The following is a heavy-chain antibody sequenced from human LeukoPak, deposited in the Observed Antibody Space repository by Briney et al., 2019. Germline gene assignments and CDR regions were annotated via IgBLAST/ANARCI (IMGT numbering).Heavy chain of an antibody. D-gene: IGHD2-2*01. J-gene: IGHJ4*02. V-gene: IGHV1-18*01. Sequence: ASVTVSCKASGYTFTSYGISWVRQAPGQGLEWTGWISAYNGNTNYAQKLQGRVTMTTDTSTSTAYMELRSLRSDDTAVYYCARVWDTSLTNIVAVPAANDYWGQGTLVTVSS. CDR2: ISAYNGNT. CDR1: GYTFTSYG. CDR3: ARVWDTSLTNIVAVPAANDY.